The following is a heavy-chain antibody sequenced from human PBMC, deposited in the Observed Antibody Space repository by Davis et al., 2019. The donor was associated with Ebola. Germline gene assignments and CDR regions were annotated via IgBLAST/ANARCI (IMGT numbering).Heavy chain of an antibody. Sequence: PGGPLRLSCAASGFTFSDYYMSWIRQAPGKGLEWVSYISSSGSTIYYADSVKGRFTISRDNAKNSLYLQMNSLRAEDTAVYYCAREPSKQLFNYYYGMDVWGQGTTVTVSS. D-gene: IGHD2-21*01. V-gene: IGHV3-11*01. CDR3: AREPSKQLFNYYYGMDV. J-gene: IGHJ6*02. CDR2: ISSSGSTI. CDR1: GFTFSDYY.